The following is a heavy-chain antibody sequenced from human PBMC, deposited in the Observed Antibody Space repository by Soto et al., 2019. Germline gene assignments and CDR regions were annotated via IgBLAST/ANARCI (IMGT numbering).Heavy chain of an antibody. Sequence: HITLKESGPTLVKPTQTLTLTCTLSGFSLSDFAVGVAWVRRPPGKALEWLALIYSDGNKYYSPSLKTRLTISTDTSKDHVVLTMTNMDPLDTATSFCVHTAGWLHRYWGQGTQVTVSS. CDR1: GFSLSDFAVG. CDR3: VHTAGWLHRY. D-gene: IGHD5-12*01. CDR2: IYSDGNK. J-gene: IGHJ4*02. V-gene: IGHV2-5*02.